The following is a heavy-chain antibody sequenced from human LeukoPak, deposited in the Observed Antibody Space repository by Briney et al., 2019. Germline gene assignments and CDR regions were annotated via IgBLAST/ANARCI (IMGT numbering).Heavy chain of an antibody. J-gene: IGHJ5*02. CDR1: GFTFSSYA. D-gene: IGHD6-19*01. Sequence: GGSLRLSCAASGFTFSSYAMSWVRQAPGKGLEWVSAISTSGGSTYYADSVKGRFTISRDNSKNTLYLQVNSLRAEDTAVYYCAKGVCSSCNEAVTWGQGTLVTVSS. V-gene: IGHV3-23*01. CDR3: AKGVCSSCNEAVT. CDR2: ISTSGGST.